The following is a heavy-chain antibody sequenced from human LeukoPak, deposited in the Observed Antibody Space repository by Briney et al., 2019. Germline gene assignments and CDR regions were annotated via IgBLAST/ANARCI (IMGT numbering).Heavy chain of an antibody. CDR3: AREMYYYDSSGYSGGFDY. D-gene: IGHD3-22*01. Sequence: GGSLRLSCAASGFTVSSNYMSWVRQAPGKGLEWVSVIYSGGSTYYADSVKGRFTISRDNSKNTLYLQMNSLRAEDTAVYYCAREMYYYDSSGYSGGFDYWGQGTLVTVSS. CDR1: GFTVSSNY. J-gene: IGHJ4*02. CDR2: IYSGGST. V-gene: IGHV3-66*01.